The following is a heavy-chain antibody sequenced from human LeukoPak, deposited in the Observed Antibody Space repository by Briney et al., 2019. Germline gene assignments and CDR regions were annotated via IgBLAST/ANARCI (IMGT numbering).Heavy chain of an antibody. J-gene: IGHJ4*02. D-gene: IGHD2-21*02. Sequence: SETLSLTCTVSGGSISSYYWSWIRQPPGKGLEWIGYIYYSGSTNYNPSLKSRVTISVDTSKNQFSLKLSSVTAADTAVYHCARLLSGYCGGDCYSTVLDYWGQGTLVTVSS. CDR1: GGSISSYY. CDR2: IYYSGST. CDR3: ARLLSGYCGGDCYSTVLDY. V-gene: IGHV4-59*08.